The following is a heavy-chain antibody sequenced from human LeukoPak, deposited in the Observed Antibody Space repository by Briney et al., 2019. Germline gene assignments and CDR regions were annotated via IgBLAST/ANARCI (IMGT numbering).Heavy chain of an antibody. CDR3: ARVSHTGPLICSSTSCYVAGGDFVVVTKGAFDI. CDR1: GYSISSGYY. D-gene: IGHD2-2*01. Sequence: SETLSLTCTVSGYSISSGYYWSWIRQPAGKGLEWIGRIYTSGSTNYNPSLKSRVTMSVDTSKNQFSLKLNSVTPEDTAVYYCARVSHTGPLICSSTSCYVAGGDFVVVTKGAFDIWGQGTMVTVSS. V-gene: IGHV4-4*07. J-gene: IGHJ3*02. CDR2: IYTSGST.